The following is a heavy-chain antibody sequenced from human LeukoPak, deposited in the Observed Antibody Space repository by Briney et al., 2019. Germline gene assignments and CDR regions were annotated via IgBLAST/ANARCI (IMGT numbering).Heavy chain of an antibody. D-gene: IGHD6-19*01. Sequence: ASVKVSCKASGYTFTSYGISWVRQAPGQGLEWMGWISAYSGDTNYAQKFQGRVTITADESTSTAYMELSSLRSEDTAVYYCARRIAVAGTRYYFDYWGQGTLVTVSS. J-gene: IGHJ4*02. CDR2: ISAYSGDT. V-gene: IGHV1-18*01. CDR3: ARRIAVAGTRYYFDY. CDR1: GYTFTSYG.